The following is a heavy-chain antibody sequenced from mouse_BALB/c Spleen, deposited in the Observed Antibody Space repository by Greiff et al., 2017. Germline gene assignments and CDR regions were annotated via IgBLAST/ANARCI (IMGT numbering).Heavy chain of an antibody. CDR1: GYTFTSYW. J-gene: IGHJ3*01. CDR2: IYPGDGDT. D-gene: IGHD2-4*01. Sequence: VQLQQSGAELARPGASVKLSCKASGYTFTSYWMQWVKQRPGQGLEWIGAIYPGDGDTRYTQKFKGKATLTADKSSSTAYMQLSSLASEDSAVYYCARSEYDEFAYWGQGTLVTVSA. V-gene: IGHV1-87*01. CDR3: ARSEYDEFAY.